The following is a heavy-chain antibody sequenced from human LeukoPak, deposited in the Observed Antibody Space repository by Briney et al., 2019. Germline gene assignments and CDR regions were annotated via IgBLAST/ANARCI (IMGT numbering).Heavy chain of an antibody. CDR3: ARVSLVRGAPDYYFDY. Sequence: SSETLSLTCAVCGGSFSGYYWSWIRQPPGKGLEWIGEINHSGSTNYNPSLKSRVTISVDTSKNQFSLKLSSVTAADTAVYYCARVSLVRGAPDYYFDYWGQGTLVTVSS. J-gene: IGHJ4*02. CDR2: INHSGST. CDR1: GGSFSGYY. D-gene: IGHD3-10*01. V-gene: IGHV4-34*01.